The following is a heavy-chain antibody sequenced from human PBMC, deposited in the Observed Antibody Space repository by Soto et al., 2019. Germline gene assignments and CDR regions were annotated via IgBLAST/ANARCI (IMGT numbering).Heavy chain of an antibody. CDR2: ISAYNGNT. CDR1: GYTFTSYG. CDR3: ALQGGGYTTEYYYYGMDV. D-gene: IGHD1-26*01. J-gene: IGHJ6*02. V-gene: IGHV1-18*01. Sequence: ASVKVSCKASGYTFTSYGISWVRQAPGQGLEWMGWISAYNGNTNYAQKLQGRVTMTTDTSTSTAYMELRSLRSDDTAVYYCALQGGGYTTEYYYYGMDVWGQGTTVTVPS.